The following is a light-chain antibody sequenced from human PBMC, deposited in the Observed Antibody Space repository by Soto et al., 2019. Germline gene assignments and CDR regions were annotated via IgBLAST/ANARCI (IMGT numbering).Light chain of an antibody. CDR1: QSVLYNSNNKNH. J-gene: IGKJ2*01. Sequence: DFVMTQAPDSLSVSLGERATINCKSSQSVLYNSNNKNHLGWFQQKPGHPPKLLIYGASFRPSGVPDRFIGSGSGTDLTRTIISLQAEDVALYSCQQYYSIPVTFGQGTTLEI. CDR3: QQYYSIPVT. V-gene: IGKV4-1*01. CDR2: GAS.